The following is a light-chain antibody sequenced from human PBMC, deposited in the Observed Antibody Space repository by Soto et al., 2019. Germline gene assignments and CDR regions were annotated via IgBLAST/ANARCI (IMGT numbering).Light chain of an antibody. Sequence: QSVLTQPPSASGTPGQRVTISCSGSSSNIGSNYVYWYQQLPGTAPKLLIYRNNQRPSGVPHRFSGSKSGTSASLAISGLRSENEADYYCAAWDDSLSVVIFGGGTKLTVL. CDR2: RNN. CDR1: SSNIGSNY. V-gene: IGLV1-47*01. J-gene: IGLJ2*01. CDR3: AAWDDSLSVVI.